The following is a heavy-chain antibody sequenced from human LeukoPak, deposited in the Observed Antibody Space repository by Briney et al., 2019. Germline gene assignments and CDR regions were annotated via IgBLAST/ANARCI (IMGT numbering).Heavy chain of an antibody. CDR3: ARVVAVAAYDAFDI. Sequence: PSETLSLTCTVSGGSISSSRYYGGWIRQPPGKGLEWIGSKYYSGSTYYNPSLKNRVTISVDTSKNQFSLKLSSVTAADTAVYYCARVVAVAAYDAFDIWGQGTMVTVSS. CDR2: KYYSGST. V-gene: IGHV4-39*01. D-gene: IGHD6-19*01. J-gene: IGHJ3*02. CDR1: GGSISSSRYY.